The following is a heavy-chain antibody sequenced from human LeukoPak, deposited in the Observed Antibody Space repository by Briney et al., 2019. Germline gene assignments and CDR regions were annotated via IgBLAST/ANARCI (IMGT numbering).Heavy chain of an antibody. CDR1: GFTFSSYA. CDR3: ARDHSGSSYFDY. D-gene: IGHD1-26*01. Sequence: GGSLRLSCAASGFTFSSYAMSWVRQAPGKGLEWVSAISGSGGSTYYADSVKGRFTISRDNSKNTLYLQMNSLRAEDTAVYYCARDHSGSSYFDYWGQGTLVTVSS. J-gene: IGHJ4*02. CDR2: ISGSGGST. V-gene: IGHV3-23*01.